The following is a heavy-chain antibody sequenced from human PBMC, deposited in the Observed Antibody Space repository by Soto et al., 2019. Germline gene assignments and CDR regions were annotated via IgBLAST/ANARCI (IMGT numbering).Heavy chain of an antibody. D-gene: IGHD3-9*01. J-gene: IGHJ6*02. CDR2: IYYSGST. V-gene: IGHV4-39*01. Sequence: SETLSLTCTVSGGSISSGSYYWGWIRQPPGKGLEWIGSIYYSGSTYYNPSLKSRVTISVDTSKNQFSLKLSSVTAADTAVYYCARGPPYYDILTGYSYYGMDVWGQGTTVT. CDR3: ARGPPYYDILTGYSYYGMDV. CDR1: GGSISSGSYY.